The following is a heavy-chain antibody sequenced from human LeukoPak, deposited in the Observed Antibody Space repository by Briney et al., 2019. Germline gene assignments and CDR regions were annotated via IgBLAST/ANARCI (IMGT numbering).Heavy chain of an antibody. D-gene: IGHD5-24*01. CDR1: GFTFSSSA. CDR2: ITDGGGST. V-gene: IGHV3-23*01. Sequence: TGGSLRLSCAASGFTFSSSAMSWVRQAPGKGLEWVSGITDGGGSTYYADSVKGRFTISRDNTKNTLYLQMNSLRVEDTAVYYCVSGGRWLQNPFDYWGQGTLVTVSS. J-gene: IGHJ4*02. CDR3: VSGGRWLQNPFDY.